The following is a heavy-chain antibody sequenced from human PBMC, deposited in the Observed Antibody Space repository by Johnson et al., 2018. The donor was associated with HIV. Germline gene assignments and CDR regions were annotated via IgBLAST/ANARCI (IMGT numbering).Heavy chain of an antibody. D-gene: IGHD1-1*01. V-gene: IGHV3-66*01. CDR2: MYGGGST. J-gene: IGHJ3*02. CDR1: GFTVTNKY. Sequence: VQLVESGGDLVQPGGSLRLSCAASGFTVTNKYMSWVRQAPGKGLEWVSVMYGGGSTYHADSVKGRFSLSRDNSKNTLYLQMGSLRDEDMAVYYCASRYTVDAFDIWGQGTLVTVSS. CDR3: ASRYTVDAFDI.